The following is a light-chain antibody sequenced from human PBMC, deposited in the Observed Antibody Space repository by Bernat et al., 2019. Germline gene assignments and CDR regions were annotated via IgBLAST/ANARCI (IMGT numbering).Light chain of an antibody. J-gene: IGLJ3*02. V-gene: IGLV2-8*01. Sequence: QSVLTQPPSASGSPGQSVTISCTGTSSDVGGYDYISWYQQHPGKAPKLMIYDVNKRPSGVPDRFSGSKSGNTASLTVSGLQSEDEADYYCSSYAGSKNWVFGGGTKLTVL. CDR3: SSYAGSKNWV. CDR2: DVN. CDR1: SSDVGGYDY.